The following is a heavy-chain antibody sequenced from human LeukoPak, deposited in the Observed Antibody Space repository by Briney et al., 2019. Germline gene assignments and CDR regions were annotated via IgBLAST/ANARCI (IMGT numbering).Heavy chain of an antibody. Sequence: PGGSLRLSCAASGFTFSSYSMNWVRQAPGKGLEWVSSISSSSSYIFYAESVKGRFTISRDNAKNSLSLQMNSLRDEDTAVYYCAREGGSSWYYFDQWGQGTLVTVSS. CDR3: AREGGSSWYYFDQ. J-gene: IGHJ4*02. CDR2: ISSSSSYI. D-gene: IGHD6-13*01. V-gene: IGHV3-21*01. CDR1: GFTFSSYS.